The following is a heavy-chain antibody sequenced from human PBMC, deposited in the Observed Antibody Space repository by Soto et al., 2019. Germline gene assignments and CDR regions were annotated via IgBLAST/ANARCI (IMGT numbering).Heavy chain of an antibody. CDR1: GDSISGYY. V-gene: IGHV4-59*01. D-gene: IGHD2-21*01. CDR3: ARQTVITTERAGPLDY. J-gene: IGHJ4*02. CDR2: IYYIGNT. Sequence: QVQLQESGPGVVKPSETLSLTCTVSGDSISGYYWSWIRQPPGKGLEWLGHIYYIGNTNYNPSPKSRITISVVRSRNRFSLKLMSVTAADTAVYFCARQTVITTERAGPLDYLGQGTLVSVSS.